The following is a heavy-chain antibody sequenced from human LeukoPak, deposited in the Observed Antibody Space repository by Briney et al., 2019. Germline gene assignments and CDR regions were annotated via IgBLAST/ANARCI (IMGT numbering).Heavy chain of an antibody. CDR1: GFTVSSNY. CDR3: ARVYYDSSDYDY. CDR2: IYSGGST. Sequence: GGSLRLSCAASGFTVSSNYMSRVRQAPGKGLEWVSVIYSGGSTYYADSVKGRFTISRDNAKNSLYLQMNSLRAEDTAVYYCARVYYDSSDYDYWGQGTLVTVSS. V-gene: IGHV3-53*01. J-gene: IGHJ4*02. D-gene: IGHD3-22*01.